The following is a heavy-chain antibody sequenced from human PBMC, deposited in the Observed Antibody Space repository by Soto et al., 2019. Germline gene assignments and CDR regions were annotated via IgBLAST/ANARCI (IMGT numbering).Heavy chain of an antibody. V-gene: IGHV3-7*05. CDR3: ARTRRRRIVVVPAASTPYYGMDV. D-gene: IGHD2-2*01. CDR1: GFTFSSYW. J-gene: IGHJ6*02. CDR2: IKQDGSEK. Sequence: PGGSLRLSCAASGFTFSSYWMSWVRQAPGKGLEWVANIKQDGSEKYYVDSVKGRFTISRDNAKNSLYLQMNSLRAEDTAVYYCARTRRRRIVVVPAASTPYYGMDVWGQGTTVTVSS.